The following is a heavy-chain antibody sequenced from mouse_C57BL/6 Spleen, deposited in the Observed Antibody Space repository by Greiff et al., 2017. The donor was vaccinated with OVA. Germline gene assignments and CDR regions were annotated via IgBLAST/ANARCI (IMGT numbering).Heavy chain of an antibody. J-gene: IGHJ2*01. CDR3: ARRERDGYYNFDY. D-gene: IGHD2-3*01. CDR1: GYTFTEYT. Sequence: VKLQESGAELVKPGASVKLSCKASGYTFTEYTIHWVKQRSGQGLEWIGWFYPGSGSIKYNEKFKDKATLTADKSSSTVYMELSRLTSGDSAVCCCARRERDGYYNFDYWGQGTTLTVSS. CDR2: FYPGSGSI. V-gene: IGHV1-62-2*01.